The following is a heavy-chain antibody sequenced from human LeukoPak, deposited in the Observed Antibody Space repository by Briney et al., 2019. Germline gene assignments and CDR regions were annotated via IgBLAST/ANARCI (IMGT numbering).Heavy chain of an antibody. CDR3: ARDRLGGDYKDRPFDY. Sequence: PGGSLRLSCAAPGFTFSSYSMNWVRQAPGKGLEWVSSISSSSSYIYYADSVKGRFTISRDNAKNSLYLQMNSLRAEDTAVYYCARDRLGGDYKDRPFDYWGQGTLVTVSS. V-gene: IGHV3-21*01. D-gene: IGHD4-17*01. CDR1: GFTFSSYS. CDR2: ISSSSSYI. J-gene: IGHJ4*02.